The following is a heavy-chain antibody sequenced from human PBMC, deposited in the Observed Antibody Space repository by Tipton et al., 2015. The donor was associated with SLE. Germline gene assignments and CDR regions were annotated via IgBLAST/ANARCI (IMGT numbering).Heavy chain of an antibody. D-gene: IGHD2/OR15-2a*01. Sequence: SSYYWGWIRQPPGKGLVWVSSINSDGSSTNYADSVRGRFTISRDDAKNTLYLQMNSLRAEDTAVYYCARDHFGYFDYWGQGTLITVSS. J-gene: IGHJ4*02. V-gene: IGHV3-74*01. CDR3: ARDHFGYFDY. CDR2: INSDGSST. CDR1: SSYY.